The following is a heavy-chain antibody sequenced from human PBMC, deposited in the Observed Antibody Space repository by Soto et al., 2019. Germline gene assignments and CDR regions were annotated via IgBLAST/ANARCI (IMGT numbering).Heavy chain of an antibody. CDR1: GFTFSSYG. V-gene: IGHV3-33*01. CDR3: ALERYYEYVWGRYRNDAFDI. CDR2: IWYDGSNK. D-gene: IGHD3-16*02. J-gene: IGHJ3*02. Sequence: GGSLRLSCAASGFTFSSYGMHWVRQAPGKGLEWVAVIWYDGSNKYYADSVKGRFTISRDNSKNTLYLQMNSLRAEDTAVYYCALERYYEYVWGRYRNDAFDIWGQGTMVTVSS.